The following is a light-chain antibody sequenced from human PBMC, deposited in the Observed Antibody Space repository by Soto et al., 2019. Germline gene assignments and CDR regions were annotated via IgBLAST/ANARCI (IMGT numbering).Light chain of an antibody. J-gene: IGLJ3*02. CDR2: EGS. Sequence: QSALTQPASVSGSPGQSITISCTGTNNDVGGYKLVSWYQQHPGKVPKVVIYEGSKRPSGVPDRFSGSKSGNTASLTVSGLQAEDEADYYCSSYAGSNNWVFGGGTKLTVL. CDR3: SSYAGSNNWV. CDR1: NNDVGGYKL. V-gene: IGLV2-8*01.